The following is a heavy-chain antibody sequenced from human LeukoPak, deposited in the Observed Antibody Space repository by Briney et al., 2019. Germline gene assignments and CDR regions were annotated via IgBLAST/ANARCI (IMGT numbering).Heavy chain of an antibody. Sequence: KPSETLSLTCAVSGYSISTGYFWGWIRQSPGQGLEWIGSIFHTGSTSYNPSFKSRVTLSVDTSKNEFSLKLTSVTATDTAIYYCASPKGTYIDYWGQGTPVTVSS. V-gene: IGHV4-38-2*01. CDR1: GYSISTGYF. J-gene: IGHJ4*02. CDR2: IFHTGST. CDR3: ASPKGTYIDY. D-gene: IGHD2-21*01.